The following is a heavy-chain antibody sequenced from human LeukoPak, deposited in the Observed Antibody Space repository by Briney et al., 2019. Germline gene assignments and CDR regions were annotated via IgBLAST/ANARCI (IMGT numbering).Heavy chain of an antibody. CDR3: AKVLSSWYLNVAFDI. J-gene: IGHJ3*02. CDR2: IIPIFGTA. V-gene: IGHV1-69*01. D-gene: IGHD6-13*01. Sequence: SVKVSCKASGGTFSSYAISWVRQAPGQGLEWMGGIIPIFGTANYAQKFQGRVTITADESTSTAYMELCSLRSEDTAVYYCAKVLSSWYLNVAFDIWGQGTMVTVSS. CDR1: GGTFSSYA.